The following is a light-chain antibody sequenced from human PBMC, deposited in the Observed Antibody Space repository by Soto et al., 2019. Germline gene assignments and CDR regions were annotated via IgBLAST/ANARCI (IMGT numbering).Light chain of an antibody. V-gene: IGLV2-14*01. CDR3: SSYTSSSHYV. CDR2: DVS. J-gene: IGLJ1*01. Sequence: QSVLTPPASVSGSPGHSITISCTGTSSDVGGYNYVSWYQQHPGKAPKLMIYDVSNRPSGVSNRFSGSKSGNTASLTISGLQAEDEADYYCSSYTSSSHYVFGTGTKVTVL. CDR1: SSDVGGYNY.